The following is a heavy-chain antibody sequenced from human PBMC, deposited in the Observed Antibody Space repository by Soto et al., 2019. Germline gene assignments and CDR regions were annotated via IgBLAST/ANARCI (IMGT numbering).Heavy chain of an antibody. J-gene: IGHJ5*02. CDR1: GFTFSSYD. CDR2: IGTAGDT. Sequence: EVQLVESGGGLVQPGGSLRLSCAASGFTFSSYDMHWVRQATGKGLEWVSAIGTAGDTYYPGSVKGRFTISRENAKNSLYRQMNSLRAGDTAVYYCARASLAWSLDPWGQGTLVTVSS. CDR3: ARASLAWSLDP. V-gene: IGHV3-13*04. D-gene: IGHD3-3*01.